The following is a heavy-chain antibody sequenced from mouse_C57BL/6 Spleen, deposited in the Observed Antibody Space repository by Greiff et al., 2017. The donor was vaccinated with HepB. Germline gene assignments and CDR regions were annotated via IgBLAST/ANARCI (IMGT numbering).Heavy chain of an antibody. CDR1: GFSLTSYG. CDR3: ARFRVFYAMDY. D-gene: IGHD3-2*02. J-gene: IGHJ4*01. V-gene: IGHV2-2*01. Sequence: QVHVKQSGPGLVQPSQSLSITCTVSGFSLTSYGVHWVRQSPGKGLEWLGVIWSGGSTDYNAAFISRLSISKDNSKSQVFCRRNSLQADDTAIYYCARFRVFYAMDYWGQGTSVTVSS. CDR2: IWSGGST.